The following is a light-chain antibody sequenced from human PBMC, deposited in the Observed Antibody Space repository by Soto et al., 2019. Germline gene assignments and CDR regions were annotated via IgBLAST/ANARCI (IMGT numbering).Light chain of an antibody. J-gene: IGKJ2*01. V-gene: IGKV3-20*01. CDR1: QSVSSSY. CDR3: QQYGSSPRYT. Sequence: EIVLTQSPGTMSLSPGERATLSCRASQSVSSSYLAWYQQKPGQAPRLLIYGASSRATGIPDRLSGSGSGTDFTLPISRREPEDVAVYYCQQYGSSPRYTFGQGTKLEIK. CDR2: GAS.